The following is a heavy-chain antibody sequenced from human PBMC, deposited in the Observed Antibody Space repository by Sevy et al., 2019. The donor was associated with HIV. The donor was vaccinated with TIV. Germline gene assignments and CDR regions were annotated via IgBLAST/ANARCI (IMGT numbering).Heavy chain of an antibody. Sequence: GGSLRLSCAASGFSFSNSGMHWVRQAPGKGLEWVAVISYDGRNNKYNVDSVKGRFTISRDNSKNTVYLQMNSLRPEDTAIYYCARDRGEILSSAFDYWGQGTLVTVSS. D-gene: IGHD3-16*01. J-gene: IGHJ4*02. V-gene: IGHV3-30*19. CDR2: ISYDGRNNK. CDR1: GFSFSNSG. CDR3: ARDRGEILSSAFDY.